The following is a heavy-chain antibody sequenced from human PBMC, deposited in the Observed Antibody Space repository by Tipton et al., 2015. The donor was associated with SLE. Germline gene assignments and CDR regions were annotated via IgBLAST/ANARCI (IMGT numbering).Heavy chain of an antibody. Sequence: SLRLSCAASGFTFSSYGMHWVRQAPGKGLEWVANIKQDGSEKYYVDSVKGRFTISRDNAKNSLYLQMNSLRAEDTAVYYCARGPEDEDWFDPWGQGTLVTVSS. V-gene: IGHV3-7*03. J-gene: IGHJ5*02. D-gene: IGHD2-15*01. CDR2: IKQDGSEK. CDR1: GFTFSSYG. CDR3: ARGPEDEDWFDP.